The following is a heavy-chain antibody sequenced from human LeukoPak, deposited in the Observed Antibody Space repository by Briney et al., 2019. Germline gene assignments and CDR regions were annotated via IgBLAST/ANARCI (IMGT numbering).Heavy chain of an antibody. V-gene: IGHV3-43*01. J-gene: IGHJ3*02. Sequence: GGSLRLSCAASGFTFDDYTMHWVRQAPGKGLEWVSLISWDGGSTYYADSVKGRFTISRDNSKNSLYLQMNSLGTEDTALYYCAKDIRRWLQLYAFDIWGQGTMVTVSS. CDR3: AKDIRRWLQLYAFDI. D-gene: IGHD5-24*01. CDR2: ISWDGGST. CDR1: GFTFDDYT.